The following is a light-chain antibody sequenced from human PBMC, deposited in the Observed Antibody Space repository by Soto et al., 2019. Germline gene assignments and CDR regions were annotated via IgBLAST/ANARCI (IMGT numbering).Light chain of an antibody. V-gene: IGKV3-15*01. Sequence: EIVMTQSPATLSVPLGERATLSCRASQSVGSDLAWYQHKPGQAPSLLIYGASTRAAGIPARFSGSGSGTDFTLTISSLQSEDFAIYYCQQYNNWPPWTFGQGTKVEIK. J-gene: IGKJ1*01. CDR3: QQYNNWPPWT. CDR1: QSVGSD. CDR2: GAS.